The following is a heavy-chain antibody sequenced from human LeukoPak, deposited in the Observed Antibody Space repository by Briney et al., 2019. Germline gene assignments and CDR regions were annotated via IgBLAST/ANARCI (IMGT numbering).Heavy chain of an antibody. CDR3: ARPPYDFWSGYYPAFDI. J-gene: IGHJ3*02. V-gene: IGHV4-39*01. CDR2: IYYSGST. Sequence: SETLSLTCTVSGGSISSSSYYWGRIRQPPGKGLEWIGSIYYSGSTYYNPSLKSRVTISVDTSKNQFSLKLSSVTAADTAVYYCARPPYDFWSGYYPAFDIWGQGTMVTVSS. CDR1: GGSISSSSYY. D-gene: IGHD3-3*01.